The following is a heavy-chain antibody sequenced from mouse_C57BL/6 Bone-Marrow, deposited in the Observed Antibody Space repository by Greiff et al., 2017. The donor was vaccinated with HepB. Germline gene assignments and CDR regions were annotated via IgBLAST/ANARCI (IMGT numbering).Heavy chain of an antibody. CDR3: ARYYYGSSYDYYAMDY. V-gene: IGHV1-74*01. CDR1: GYTFTSYW. D-gene: IGHD1-1*01. J-gene: IGHJ4*01. CDR2: IHPSDSDT. Sequence: QVQLQQPGAELVKPGASVKVSCKASGYTFTSYWMHWVKQRPGQGLEWIGRIHPSDSDTNYNQKFKGKATLTVDKSSSTAYMQLSSLTYEDSAVYYCARYYYGSSYDYYAMDYWGQGTSVTVSS.